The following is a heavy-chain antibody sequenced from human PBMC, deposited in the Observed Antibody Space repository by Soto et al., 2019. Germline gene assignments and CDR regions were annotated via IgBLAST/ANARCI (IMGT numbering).Heavy chain of an antibody. D-gene: IGHD6-19*01. CDR3: ARGLSSGWYLYYFDY. CDR1: GGSISSYY. CDR2: IYYSGST. J-gene: IGHJ4*02. V-gene: IGHV4-59*01. Sequence: WEILSPTCTVSGGSISSYYSCWIRQPPGKGLEWIGYIYYSGSTNYNPSLKSRVTLSVDTSKNQFSLKLSSVTAADTAVYYCARGLSSGWYLYYFDYWGQGTLVTVSS.